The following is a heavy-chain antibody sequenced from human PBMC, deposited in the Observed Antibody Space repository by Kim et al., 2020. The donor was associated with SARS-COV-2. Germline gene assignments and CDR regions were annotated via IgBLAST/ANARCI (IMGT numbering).Heavy chain of an antibody. V-gene: IGHV3-23*03. J-gene: IGHJ6*02. D-gene: IGHD3-10*01. CDR3: AKDSGGGYYYYYGMDV. Sequence: EAGKGRFTISRDDSKNTLYLQMNSLRAEDTAVYYCAKDSGGGYYYYYGMDVWGQGTTVTVSS.